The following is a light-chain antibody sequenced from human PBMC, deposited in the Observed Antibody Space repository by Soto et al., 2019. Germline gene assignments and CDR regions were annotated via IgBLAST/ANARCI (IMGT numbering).Light chain of an antibody. Sequence: LTQSPATLSLSPGERATLSCRASQSVSSYLAWYQQKPGQAPRLLIYDASNRATGIPARFSGSGSGTGFTLTISSLEPEDFAVYYCQQRSNWPLTFGGGTKVDIK. CDR3: QQRSNWPLT. J-gene: IGKJ4*01. CDR2: DAS. V-gene: IGKV3-11*01. CDR1: QSVSSY.